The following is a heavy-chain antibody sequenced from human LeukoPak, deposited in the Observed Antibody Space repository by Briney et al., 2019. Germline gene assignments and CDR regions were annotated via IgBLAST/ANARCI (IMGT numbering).Heavy chain of an antibody. D-gene: IGHD2-2*01. CDR1: GGTFSSYA. Sequence: SVKVSCKASGGTFSSYAISWVRQAPGQGLEWMGGIIPIFGTANYAQKFQGRATITTDESTSTAYMELSSLRSEDTAVYYCASPRRGCSSTSCYGYWGQGTLVTVSS. CDR2: IIPIFGTA. CDR3: ASPRRGCSSTSCYGY. V-gene: IGHV1-69*05. J-gene: IGHJ4*02.